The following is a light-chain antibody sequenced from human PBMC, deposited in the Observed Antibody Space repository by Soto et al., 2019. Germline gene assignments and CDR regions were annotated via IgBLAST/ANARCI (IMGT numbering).Light chain of an antibody. V-gene: IGKV3-15*01. CDR3: QQYNNWPYN. CDR2: GAS. Sequence: EIVMPQSPATLSASPGERATLSCRASQSVSSNLAWYQQKPGQAPRLLIYGASTRATGIPARFSGSGSGTDFTLTISSLQSEDFAVYYCQQYNNWPYNFGQGTKVEIK. CDR1: QSVSSN. J-gene: IGKJ2*01.